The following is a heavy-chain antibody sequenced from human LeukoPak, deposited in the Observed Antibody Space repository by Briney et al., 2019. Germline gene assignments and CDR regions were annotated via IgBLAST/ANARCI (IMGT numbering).Heavy chain of an antibody. CDR1: GYTFTSYG. CDR2: IIPLFGTA. V-gene: IGHV1-69*13. D-gene: IGHD3-10*01. J-gene: IGHJ4*02. Sequence: GASVKVSCKASGYTFTSYGISWVRQAPGQGLEWMGGIIPLFGTANYAQKFLGRVIITADESTSTTYMYLSSLKSEDTAVYYCAREWPGYGSGSYYYYWGQGTLVTVSS. CDR3: AREWPGYGSGSYYYY.